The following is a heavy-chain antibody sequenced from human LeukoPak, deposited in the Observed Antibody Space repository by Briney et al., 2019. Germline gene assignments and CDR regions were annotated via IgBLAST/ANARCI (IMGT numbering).Heavy chain of an antibody. D-gene: IGHD6-19*01. V-gene: IGHV3-9*01. Sequence: ISWNSGSIGYADSVKGRFTISRDNAKNSLYLQMNSLRAEDTALYYCAKDTSSSGWSGGFDYWGQGTLVTVSS. CDR2: ISWNSGSI. J-gene: IGHJ4*02. CDR3: AKDTSSSGWSGGFDY.